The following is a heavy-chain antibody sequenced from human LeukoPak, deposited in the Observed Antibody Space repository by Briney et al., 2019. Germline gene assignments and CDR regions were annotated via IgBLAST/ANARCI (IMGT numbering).Heavy chain of an antibody. CDR1: GGSISSSSYY. D-gene: IGHD1-14*01. CDR2: IYYSGST. CDR3: ARHSGWSNLFDY. J-gene: IGHJ4*02. V-gene: IGHV4-39*01. Sequence: SETLSLTCTVSGGSISSSSYYWGWIRQPPGKGLEWIGSIYYSGSTYYNPSLKSRVTISVDTSKNQFSLKLSSVTATDTAVYYCARHSGWSNLFDYWGQGTLVTVSS.